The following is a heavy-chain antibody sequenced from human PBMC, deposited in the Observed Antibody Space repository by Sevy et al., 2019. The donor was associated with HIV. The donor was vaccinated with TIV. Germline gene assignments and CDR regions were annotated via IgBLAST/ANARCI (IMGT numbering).Heavy chain of an antibody. J-gene: IGHJ6*02. V-gene: IGHV1-8*01. D-gene: IGHD3-22*01. CDR1: GYTFTSYD. CDR2: MNPNSGNT. CDR3: ARPYYYDSSGYYNTHYYYYGMDV. Sequence: AAVKVSCKASGYTFTSYDINWVRQATGQGLEWMGWMNPNSGNTGYAQKFQGRVTMTRNTSISTAYMELSSLRSEDTAVYYCARPYYYDSSGYYNTHYYYYGMDVWGQGTTVTVSS.